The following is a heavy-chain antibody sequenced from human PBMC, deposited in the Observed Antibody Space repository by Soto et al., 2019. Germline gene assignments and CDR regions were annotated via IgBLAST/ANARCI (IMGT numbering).Heavy chain of an antibody. CDR1: GYTFTSYA. J-gene: IGHJ6*02. CDR2: INAGNGNT. Sequence: ASVKVSCKSSGYTFTSYAMHWVRQAPGQRLEWMGWINAGNGNTKYSQKFQGRVTITRDTSASTAYMELSSLRSEDTAVYYCARLLTPTVTTHRNYYYYGMDVWGQGTTVTVSS. V-gene: IGHV1-3*01. CDR3: ARLLTPTVTTHRNYYYYGMDV. D-gene: IGHD4-4*01.